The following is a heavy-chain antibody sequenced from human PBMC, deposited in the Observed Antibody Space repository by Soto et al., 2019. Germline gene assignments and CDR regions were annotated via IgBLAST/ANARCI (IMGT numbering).Heavy chain of an antibody. CDR3: ARTYYYGSGAGDAFDI. CDR2: INPNSGGT. Sequence: ASVKVSCKASGYTFTGYYMHWVRQAPGQGLEWMGWINPNSGGTNYAQKFQGWVTMTRDTSISTAYMELSRLRSDGTAVYYCARTYYYGSGAGDAFDIWGQGTMVTVSS. CDR1: GYTFTGYY. D-gene: IGHD3-10*01. J-gene: IGHJ3*02. V-gene: IGHV1-2*04.